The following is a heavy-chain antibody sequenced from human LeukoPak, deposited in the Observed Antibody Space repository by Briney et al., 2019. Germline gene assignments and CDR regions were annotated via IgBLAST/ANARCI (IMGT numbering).Heavy chain of an antibody. CDR3: ARLPNLEIWFDP. J-gene: IGHJ5*02. CDR2: ISAYNGNT. Sequence: ASVKVSCKASGYTFTSYGISWMRQAPGQGLEWMGWISAYNGNTNYAQKLQGRVTMTTDTSTSTAYMELRSLRSDDTAVYYCARLPNLEIWFDPWGQGTLVTVSS. V-gene: IGHV1-18*01. CDR1: GYTFTSYG. D-gene: IGHD5-24*01.